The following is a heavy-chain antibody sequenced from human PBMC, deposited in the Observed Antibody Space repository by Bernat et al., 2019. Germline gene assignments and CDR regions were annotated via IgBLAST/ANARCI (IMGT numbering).Heavy chain of an antibody. Sequence: QVQLVESGGGVVQPGRSLRLSCAASGFTFSSYAMHWVRQAPGKGLEWVAVISYDGSNKYYADSVKGRFTISRDNSKNTLYLQMNSLRAEDTAVYYCARSRGALVDYWGQGTLVTVSS. CDR3: ARSRGALVDY. D-gene: IGHD2-15*01. CDR1: GFTFSSYA. CDR2: ISYDGSNK. J-gene: IGHJ4*02. V-gene: IGHV3-30*01.